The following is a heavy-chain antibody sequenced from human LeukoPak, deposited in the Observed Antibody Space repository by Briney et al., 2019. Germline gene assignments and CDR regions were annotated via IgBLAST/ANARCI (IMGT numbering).Heavy chain of an antibody. J-gene: IGHJ1*01. CDR1: GFTFSTYW. D-gene: IGHD3-22*01. Sequence: HPGGSLRLSCAASGFTFSTYWMHWFRQAPGKGLVWVSRIKSDGSTNYADSVKGRFTISRDNANNTLSLQMNSLRPEDTGVYYCARAPSEIGGYYPEYFRHWGQGTLVTVSS. CDR2: IKSDGST. V-gene: IGHV3-74*01. CDR3: ARAPSEIGGYYPEYFRH.